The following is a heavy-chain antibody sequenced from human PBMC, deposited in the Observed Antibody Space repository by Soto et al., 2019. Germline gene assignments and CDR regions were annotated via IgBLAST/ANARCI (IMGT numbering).Heavy chain of an antibody. CDR1: GGSISNNY. Sequence: QAQLQESGPGLVEPSETLSLICTVSGGSISNNYWSWIRQPPGKGLEWIGYISFSGSTRYNPSLKCRVTIPMDLSKTQFSLKLSSVPAAAPAGYFCARDTTTLVAPGVRDSYGMDLWGQGTTVSVSS. D-gene: IGHD3-10*01. CDR3: ARDTTTLVAPGVRDSYGMDL. CDR2: ISFSGST. J-gene: IGHJ6*02. V-gene: IGHV4-59*01.